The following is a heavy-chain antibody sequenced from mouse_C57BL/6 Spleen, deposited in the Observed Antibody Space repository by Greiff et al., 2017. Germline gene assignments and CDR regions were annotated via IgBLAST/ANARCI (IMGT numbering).Heavy chain of an antibody. V-gene: IGHV1-66*01. J-gene: IGHJ1*03. Sequence: VQLVESGPELVKPGASVKISCKASGYSFTSYYIHWVKQRPGQGLEWIGWIYPGSGNTKYNEKFKGKATLTADTSSSTAYMQLSSLTSEDSAVYYCARSYYGSRWYFDVWGTGTTVTVSS. CDR3: ARSYYGSRWYFDV. CDR2: IYPGSGNT. CDR1: GYSFTSYY. D-gene: IGHD1-1*01.